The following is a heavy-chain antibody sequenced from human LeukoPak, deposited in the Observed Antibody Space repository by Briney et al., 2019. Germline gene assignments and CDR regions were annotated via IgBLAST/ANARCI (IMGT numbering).Heavy chain of an antibody. CDR1: GFTFSSYG. J-gene: IGHJ4*02. V-gene: IGHV3-30*18. CDR3: AKDPRRYSRTGGYFDY. D-gene: IGHD6-13*01. CDR2: ISYDGSNK. Sequence: GGSLRLSCAASGFTFSSYGMHWVRQAPGKGLEWGAVISYDGSNKYYADSVKGRFTISRDNSKNTLYLQMNSLRAEDTAVYYCAKDPRRYSRTGGYFDYWGQGTLVTVSS.